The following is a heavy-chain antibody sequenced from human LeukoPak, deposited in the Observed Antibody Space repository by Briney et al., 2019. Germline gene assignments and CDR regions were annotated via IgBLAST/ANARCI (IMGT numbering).Heavy chain of an antibody. CDR3: ASRRGYGSGSYYLV. Sequence: SETLSLTCTVSGGSISSYYWSWIRQPPGKGLEWIGYIYYSGSTNYNPSLKSRVTISVDTSKNQFSLKLSSVTAADTAVYYCASRRGYGSGSYYLVWGQGTLVTVSS. CDR1: GGSISSYY. CDR2: IYYSGST. D-gene: IGHD3-10*01. V-gene: IGHV4-59*01. J-gene: IGHJ4*02.